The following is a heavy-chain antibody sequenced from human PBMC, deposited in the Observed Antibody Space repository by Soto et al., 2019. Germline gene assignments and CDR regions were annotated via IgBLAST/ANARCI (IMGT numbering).Heavy chain of an antibody. CDR2: ISYDGSKK. CDR1: GFTFSSYG. J-gene: IGHJ4*02. Sequence: QVQLVESGGGVVQPGRSLRLSCAASGFTFSSYGMHRVRQAPGKGLEWVAVISYDGSKKYYADSVKGRFTISRDNSKNTLYLEMNSLRAEDTAVYYCAKGGGYSLWKVGWWGQGTLVTVSS. CDR3: AKGGGYSLWKVGW. V-gene: IGHV3-30*18. D-gene: IGHD5-18*01.